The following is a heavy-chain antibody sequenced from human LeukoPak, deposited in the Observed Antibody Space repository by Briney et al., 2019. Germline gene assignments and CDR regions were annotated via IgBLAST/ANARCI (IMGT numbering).Heavy chain of an antibody. Sequence: GGTLRLSCSASGFAFRNNGMAWVCQGPGKGLDFVSAVNAKGDVTFYADSVKGRFIISRDNSSDTLYLQMNSLRDEDTDVYYCAKEKGDGLPFDYWGQGTLITVSS. CDR2: VNAKGDVT. J-gene: IGHJ4*02. CDR1: GFAFRNNG. D-gene: IGHD5-24*01. CDR3: AKEKGDGLPFDY. V-gene: IGHV3-23*01.